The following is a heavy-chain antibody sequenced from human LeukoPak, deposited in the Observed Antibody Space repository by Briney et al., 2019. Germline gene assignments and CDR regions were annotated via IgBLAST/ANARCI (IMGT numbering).Heavy chain of an antibody. CDR3: AKGISPMISLLYFDY. V-gene: IGHV3-23*01. CDR1: GFTFSSYG. Sequence: GGSLRLSCAASGFTFSSYGMSWVRQAPGKGLGWVSTISGSGVNRDYADSVKGRFIISRDNSKNTLYLQMHSLRAEDTAVYYCAKGISPMISLLYFDYWGQGTLVTVSS. D-gene: IGHD3-22*01. CDR2: ISGSGVNR. J-gene: IGHJ4*02.